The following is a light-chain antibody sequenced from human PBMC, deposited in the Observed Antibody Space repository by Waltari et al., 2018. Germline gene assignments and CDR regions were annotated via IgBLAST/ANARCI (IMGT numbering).Light chain of an antibody. CDR3: QQYNNWPRT. CDR1: QSVSSN. V-gene: IGKV3-15*01. CDR2: GAS. J-gene: IGKJ1*01. Sequence: EIVMTQSPATLSVSPGERATLSCRASQSVSSNLAWYQQKPCQAPRLLIYGASTRATGIPARFSGSGSGTEFTLTISSLQSEDFAVYYCQQYNNWPRTFGQVTKVEIK.